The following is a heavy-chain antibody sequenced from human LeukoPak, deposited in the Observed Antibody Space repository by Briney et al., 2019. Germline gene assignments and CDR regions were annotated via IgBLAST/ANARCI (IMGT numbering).Heavy chain of an antibody. V-gene: IGHV4-39*07. CDR1: GGSISSGGYY. J-gene: IGHJ4*02. CDR2: INHSGST. CDR3: ASAITMVRAFDY. D-gene: IGHD3-10*01. Sequence: SQTLSLTCTVSGGSISSGGYYWRWIRQPPGKGLEWIGEINHSGSTNYNPSLKSRVTISVDTSKNQFSLKLSSVTAADTAVYYCASAITMVRAFDYWGQGTLVTVSS.